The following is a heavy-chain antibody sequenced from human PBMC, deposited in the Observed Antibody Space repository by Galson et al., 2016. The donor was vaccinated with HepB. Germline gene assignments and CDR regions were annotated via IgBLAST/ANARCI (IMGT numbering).Heavy chain of an antibody. D-gene: IGHD1-1*01. Sequence: SLRLSCAASGFSFSSYAMHWVRQAPGKGPECVAFISFDGSIKLYSDSVRGRFPISRDNSKNTLYLQMNSLTFEDTAIYYCARGTTPDALDFWGRGTIVTVSS. CDR3: ARGTTPDALDF. V-gene: IGHV3-30-3*01. CDR2: ISFDGSIK. J-gene: IGHJ3*01. CDR1: GFSFSSYA.